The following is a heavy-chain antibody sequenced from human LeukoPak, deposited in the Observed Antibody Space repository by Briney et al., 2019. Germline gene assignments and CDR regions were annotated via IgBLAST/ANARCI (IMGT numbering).Heavy chain of an antibody. V-gene: IGHV4-34*01. Sequence: SETLSLTCAVYGGSFSGYYWSWIRQPPGKGLEWIGEINHSGSTNYNPSLKSRVTISVDTSKNQFSLKLSSVTAADTAVYYCASFSGTRYDFWSGPDYYYYMDVWGKGTTVTVSS. CDR2: INHSGST. J-gene: IGHJ6*03. CDR3: ASFSGTRYDFWSGPDYYYYMDV. D-gene: IGHD3-3*01. CDR1: GGSFSGYY.